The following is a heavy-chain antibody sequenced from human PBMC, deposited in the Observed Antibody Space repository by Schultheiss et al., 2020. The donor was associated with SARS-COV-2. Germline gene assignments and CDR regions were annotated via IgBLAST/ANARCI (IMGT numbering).Heavy chain of an antibody. CDR1: GFTFSSYD. J-gene: IGHJ5*02. Sequence: GGSLRLSCAASGFTFSSYDMHWVRQATGKGLEWVSAIGTAGDTYYPGSVKGRFTISRENAKNSLYLQLNSLRAGDTAVYYCARVVAPSNWFDPWGQGTLVTVSS. CDR2: IGTAGDT. D-gene: IGHD2-2*01. CDR3: ARVVAPSNWFDP. V-gene: IGHV3-13*01.